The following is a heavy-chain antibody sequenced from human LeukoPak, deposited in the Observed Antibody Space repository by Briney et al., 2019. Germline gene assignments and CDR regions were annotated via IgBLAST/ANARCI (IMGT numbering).Heavy chain of an antibody. Sequence: GGSLRLSCAASGFTFSSYWMHWVRQAPGKGLVWVSRINTDGSSTSYADSVKGRFTISRDNAKNSLYLQMNSLRAEDTAVYYCAREGHYYDSSGYLYYFDYWGQGTLVTVSS. V-gene: IGHV3-74*01. CDR3: AREGHYYDSSGYLYYFDY. D-gene: IGHD3-22*01. J-gene: IGHJ4*02. CDR1: GFTFSSYW. CDR2: INTDGSST.